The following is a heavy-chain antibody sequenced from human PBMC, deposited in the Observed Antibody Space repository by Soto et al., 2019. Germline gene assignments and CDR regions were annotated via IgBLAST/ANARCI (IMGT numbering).Heavy chain of an antibody. J-gene: IGHJ4*02. CDR2: ISYDGSNK. D-gene: IGHD2-15*01. CDR1: GFTFSSYG. V-gene: IGHV3-30*03. CDR3: VVVVAATLFDY. Sequence: QVQLVESGGGVVQPGRSLRLSCAASGFTFSSYGMHWVRQAPGKGLKWVAVISYDGSNKYYADSVKGRFTISRDNSKNTLYLQMNSLRAEDTAVYYCVVVVAATLFDYWGQGTLVTVSS.